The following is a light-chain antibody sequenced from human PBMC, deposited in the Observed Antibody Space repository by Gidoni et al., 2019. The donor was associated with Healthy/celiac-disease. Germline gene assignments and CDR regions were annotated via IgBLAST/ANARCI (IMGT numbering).Light chain of an antibody. CDR1: QSVLYSSNNKNY. J-gene: IGKJ1*01. CDR3: QQYYSTPWG. CDR2: WAS. V-gene: IGKV4-1*01. Sequence: DIVMTQSPDSLAVSLGERATINCKSSQSVLYSSNNKNYLAWYQQKPGQPPKLLIYWASTRESGVPDRFSGSGSGTDFTLTISSLQAEDVAVYYCQQYYSTPWGFGQGTEVEIK.